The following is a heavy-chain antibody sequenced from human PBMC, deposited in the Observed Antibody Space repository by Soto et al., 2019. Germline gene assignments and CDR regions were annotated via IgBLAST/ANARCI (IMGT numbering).Heavy chain of an antibody. CDR1: DDSINSDKYY. CDR2: IYYRGNA. CDR3: ARLEGLATISYYFDF. V-gene: IGHV4-39*01. J-gene: IGHJ4*02. D-gene: IGHD3-9*01. Sequence: SESLSLTCSVSDDSINSDKYYWGWIRQPPGKGLEWIGSIYYRGNAYYKQSLQTRVTISLDKSKSQFSLKLNSVTAADSAVYFCARLEGLATISYYFDFWAPGALVTVSS.